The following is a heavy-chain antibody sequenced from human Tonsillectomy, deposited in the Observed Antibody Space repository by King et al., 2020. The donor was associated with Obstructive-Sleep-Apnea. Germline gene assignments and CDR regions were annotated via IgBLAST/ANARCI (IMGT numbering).Heavy chain of an antibody. CDR3: ARGSGAADVNWFDP. D-gene: IGHD6-13*01. CDR2: INHSGST. V-gene: IGHV4-34*01. CDR1: GGSFSDYY. Sequence: VQLQQWGAGLLKPSETLSLTCAAYGGSFSDYYCSWICQPPGKGLEWIGEINHSGSTNCNPSIKSRVTISVDMSKNQFSLKLTSVTAADTAVYYCARGSGAADVNWFDPWGQGALVTVSS. J-gene: IGHJ5*02.